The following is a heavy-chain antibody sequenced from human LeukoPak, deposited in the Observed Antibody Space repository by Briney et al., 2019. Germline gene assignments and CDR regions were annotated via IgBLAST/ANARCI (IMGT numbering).Heavy chain of an antibody. Sequence: PSETLSLTCAVYGGSFSGYYWSWIRQPPGKGLEWIGEINHSGSTNYNPSLKSRVTISVDTSKNQFSLKLSSVTAADTAVYYCARRGYYSKGSSWYSGFDYWGQGTLVTVSS. CDR2: INHSGST. CDR1: GGSFSGYY. D-gene: IGHD6-13*01. V-gene: IGHV4-34*01. J-gene: IGHJ4*02. CDR3: ARRGYYSKGSSWYSGFDY.